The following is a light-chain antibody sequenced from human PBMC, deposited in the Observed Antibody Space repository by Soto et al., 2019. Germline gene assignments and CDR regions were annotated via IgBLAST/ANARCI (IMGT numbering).Light chain of an antibody. J-gene: IGLJ1*01. CDR2: DVS. Sequence: QPVLTQPRSVSGSPGQSVTISCTGISNGYNFVSWYQQHPGKAPKVLIYDVSKRPSGVPDRFSGSKSGNTASLTISGLQAEDEADYYCCSYVGSYTFVFGIGTKVTVL. CDR3: CSYVGSYTFV. V-gene: IGLV2-11*01. CDR1: SNGYNF.